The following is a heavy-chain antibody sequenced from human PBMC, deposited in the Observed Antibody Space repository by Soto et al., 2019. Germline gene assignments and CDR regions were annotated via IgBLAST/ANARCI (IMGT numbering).Heavy chain of an antibody. J-gene: IGHJ4*02. V-gene: IGHV3-30*18. D-gene: IGHD6-13*01. CDR3: AKDQYSSIWYYGVDY. CDR2: ISSDGTNK. CDR1: GFSFSRYG. Sequence: HVQLVESGGGVVQPGRSRRLSCAASGFSFSRYGMHWVRQAPGKGLEWVAVISSDGTNKYYADSVKGRFTISRDNSKNTLYLQMNSLRTEDTAVYYCAKDQYSSIWYYGVDYWGQGTLATVSP.